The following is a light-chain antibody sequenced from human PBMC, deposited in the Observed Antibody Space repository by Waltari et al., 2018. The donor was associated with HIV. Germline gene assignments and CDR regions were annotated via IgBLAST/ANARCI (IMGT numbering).Light chain of an antibody. CDR1: SSNIGSGCD. V-gene: IGLV1-40*01. J-gene: IGLJ3*02. CDR3: QSYDSSLSGWV. CDR2: ANT. Sequence: QSVLTQPPSVSGAPGQRVSIPCSGGSSNIGSGCDVHWYQRFPGRAPKVLIYANTNRPSGVPDRFSGSKSGYSASLVITGLQAEDDADYYCQSYDSSLSGWVFGGGTKLTVL.